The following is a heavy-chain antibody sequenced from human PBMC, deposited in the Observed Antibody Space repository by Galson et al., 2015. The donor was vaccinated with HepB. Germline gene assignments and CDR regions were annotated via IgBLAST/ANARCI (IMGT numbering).Heavy chain of an antibody. Sequence: CAISGDSVSSNSAAWNWIRQSPSRGLEWLGRTWYRSKWYNGYAVSVKSRITINPDTSKNQFSPHLNSVTPEDTAVYYCARSAGDLDYWGQGTLVTVSS. CDR3: ARSAGDLDY. D-gene: IGHD7-27*01. CDR1: GDSVSSNSAA. V-gene: IGHV6-1*01. J-gene: IGHJ4*02. CDR2: TWYRSKWYN.